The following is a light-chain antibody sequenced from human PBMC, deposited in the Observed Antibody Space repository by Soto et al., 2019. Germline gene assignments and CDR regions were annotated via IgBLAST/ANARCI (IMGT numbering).Light chain of an antibody. CDR3: QHSFNTPLT. J-gene: IGKJ4*01. Sequence: DIQMTQSPSSLSASVGDRVTITCRASQNISNYLNWYQQKPGKAPKVLIYAASSLRSGVPSRFSGSGSGTDFTLTISSLQPEDFASYFCQHSFNTPLTFGGGTKVEI. V-gene: IGKV1-39*01. CDR2: AAS. CDR1: QNISNY.